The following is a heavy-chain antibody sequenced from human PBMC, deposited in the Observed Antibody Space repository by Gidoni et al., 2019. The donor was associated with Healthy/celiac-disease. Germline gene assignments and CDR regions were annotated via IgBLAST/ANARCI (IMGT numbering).Heavy chain of an antibody. CDR2: NKHSGGT. CDR1: GGSFSGYY. Sequence: QVQLQQWGAGPLKPSETLSLTCAVYGGSFSGYYWSWIRQPPGKGLEWIGENKHSGGTNYNPSLKSRVTISLDTSKNQFSLKLNSVTAAGTAVYYCASPGAWRLHSSSWYGDVRDYWGQGTLVTVSS. D-gene: IGHD6-13*01. J-gene: IGHJ4*02. V-gene: IGHV4-34*01. CDR3: ASPGAWRLHSSSWYGDVRDY.